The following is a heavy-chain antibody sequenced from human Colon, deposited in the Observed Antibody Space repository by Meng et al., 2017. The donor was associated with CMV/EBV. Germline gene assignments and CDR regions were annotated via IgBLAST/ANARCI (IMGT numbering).Heavy chain of an antibody. CDR3: AKSLDPVTPRDYFYGMDI. D-gene: IGHD2-21*02. CDR1: GFSLNTYG. V-gene: IGHV3-30*02. Sequence: GESLKISCVASGFSLNTYGMHWVRQAPGKGLEWVAFIRFDGSHIFYGDSVKGRLTISRDNSKNTLFLEINSLRVEDTAVYYCAKSLDPVTPRDYFYGMDIWGPGTTVTVSS. J-gene: IGHJ6*02. CDR2: IRFDGSHI.